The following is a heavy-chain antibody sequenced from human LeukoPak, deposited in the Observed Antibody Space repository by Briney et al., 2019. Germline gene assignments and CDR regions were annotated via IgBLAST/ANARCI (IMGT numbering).Heavy chain of an antibody. D-gene: IGHD4/OR15-4a*01. J-gene: IGHJ5*02. Sequence: ASVKVSCKASGYTFTSYGISWVRQAPGQGLEWMGWISAYNGNTNYAQKLQGRVTMTTDTSTSTAYMELRSLRSDDTAVYYCAREAQGANEGWFDPWGQGTLVTVSS. CDR3: AREAQGANEGWFDP. CDR1: GYTFTSYG. V-gene: IGHV1-18*01. CDR2: ISAYNGNT.